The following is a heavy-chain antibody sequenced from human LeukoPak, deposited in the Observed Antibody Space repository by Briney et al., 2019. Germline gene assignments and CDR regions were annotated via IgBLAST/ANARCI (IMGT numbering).Heavy chain of an antibody. Sequence: SETLSLTCTVSGGAISSGGYYWSWIRQHPGKGLEWIGYIYYSGSTYYNPSLKSRVTISVDTSKNQFSLKLGSVTAADTAVYYCARRADGYGSGRFDYWGRGTLVTVSS. CDR3: ARRADGYGSGRFDY. CDR2: IYYSGST. CDR1: GGAISSGGYY. J-gene: IGHJ4*02. D-gene: IGHD3-10*01. V-gene: IGHV4-31*03.